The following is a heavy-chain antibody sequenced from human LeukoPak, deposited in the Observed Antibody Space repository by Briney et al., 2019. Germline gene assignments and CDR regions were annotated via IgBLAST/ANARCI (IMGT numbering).Heavy chain of an antibody. CDR2: IYHSGST. D-gene: IGHD2-2*01. Sequence: PSETLSLTCTVSGDSVSSYSWSWIQQPPGKGLEWIGYIYHSGSTYYNPSLKSRVTISVDRSKNQFSLKLSSVTAADTAVYYCARVSHHLLYDYWGLGTLVTVPS. CDR3: ARVSHHLLYDY. CDR1: GDSVSSYS. V-gene: IGHV4-30-2*01. J-gene: IGHJ4*02.